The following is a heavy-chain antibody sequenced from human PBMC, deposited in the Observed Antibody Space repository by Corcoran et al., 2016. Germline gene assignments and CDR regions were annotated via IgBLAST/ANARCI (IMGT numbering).Heavy chain of an antibody. CDR1: GYTFTSYY. CDR3: AGVGTVTNLDLREDV. CDR2: INPSGGST. D-gene: IGHD4-17*01. V-gene: IGHV1-46*01. J-gene: IGHJ4*02. Sequence: QVQLVQSGAEVKKPGASVKVSCKASGYTFTSYYMHWVRQAPGQGLEWMGIINPSGGSTSYAQKFQGRVTMTRDTSTSTVYMELSSLRSEDTAVYCCAGVGTVTNLDLREDVWGQGTMVTVSS.